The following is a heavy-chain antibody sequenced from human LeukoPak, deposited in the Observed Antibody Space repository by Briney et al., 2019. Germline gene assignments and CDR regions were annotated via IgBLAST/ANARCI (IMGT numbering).Heavy chain of an antibody. CDR3: ARGRWYDLGAFDI. D-gene: IGHD6-13*01. V-gene: IGHV3-11*01. CDR1: GFTFSDYY. Sequence: GGSLRLSCAASGFTFSDYYISWIRQAPGKGLEWVSYISSSGSTIYYADSVKGRFTISRDNAKNSLYLQKNSLRAEDTAVYYCARGRWYDLGAFDIWGQGTMVTVSS. CDR2: ISSSGSTI. J-gene: IGHJ3*02.